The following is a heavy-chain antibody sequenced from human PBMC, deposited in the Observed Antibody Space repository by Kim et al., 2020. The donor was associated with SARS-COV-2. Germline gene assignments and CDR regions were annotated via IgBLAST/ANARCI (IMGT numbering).Heavy chain of an antibody. CDR3: ARLPTLSYDMDV. J-gene: IGHJ6*02. Sequence: SETLSLTCTVSGGSISSSSYYWGWIRQPPGKGLESIGSIYYSGSTYYNPSLKSRVTISVDTSKNQFSLKLSSVTAADTAVYYCARLPTLSYDMDVWGQGTTVTVSS. V-gene: IGHV4-39*01. CDR1: GGSISSSSYY. CDR2: IYYSGST.